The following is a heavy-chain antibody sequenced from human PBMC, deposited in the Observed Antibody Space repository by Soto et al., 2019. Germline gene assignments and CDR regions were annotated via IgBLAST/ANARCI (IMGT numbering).Heavy chain of an antibody. CDR1: GFTFSSYA. CDR3: ARDYGDY. J-gene: IGHJ4*02. CDR2: ISYDGSNK. V-gene: IGHV3-30-3*01. Sequence: QVQLVESGGGVVQPGRSLRLSCAASGFTFSSYAMHWVRQAPGKGLEWVAVISYDGSNKYYADSVKGRFTISRDNSKNTLYLQMNSLRAEDTAVHYCARDYGDYWGQGTLVTVSS. D-gene: IGHD4-17*01.